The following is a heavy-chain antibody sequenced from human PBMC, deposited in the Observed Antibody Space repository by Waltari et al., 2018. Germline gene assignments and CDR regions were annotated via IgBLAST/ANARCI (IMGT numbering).Heavy chain of an antibody. Sequence: EVQLLESGGGLVQPGGSLRLSCAASGFTFSSYAMSWVCQAPGKGLKCVSTSRGSCGSTYYADSVKGRFTISRDNSKNTLYLQMNSLRAEDTAVYYCAKGSAAAGYWYVDLWGRGTLVTVSS. CDR1: GFTFSSYA. CDR3: AKGSAAAGYWYVDL. J-gene: IGHJ2*01. V-gene: IGHV3-23*01. CDR2: SRGSCGST. D-gene: IGHD6-13*01.